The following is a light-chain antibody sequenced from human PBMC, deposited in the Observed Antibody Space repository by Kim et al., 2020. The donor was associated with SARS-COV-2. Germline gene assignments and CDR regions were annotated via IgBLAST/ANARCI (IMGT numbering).Light chain of an antibody. Sequence: PGGTVPLACGSSTGAVTSGHYPYWFQQKYGQAPRGLIYDTTNKHSWTPARFSGSLLGGKAALTLSGAQPEDEADYYCLLSYSGVRVFGAGTKLTVL. CDR2: DTT. CDR3: LLSYSGVRV. V-gene: IGLV7-46*01. J-gene: IGLJ3*02. CDR1: TGAVTSGHY.